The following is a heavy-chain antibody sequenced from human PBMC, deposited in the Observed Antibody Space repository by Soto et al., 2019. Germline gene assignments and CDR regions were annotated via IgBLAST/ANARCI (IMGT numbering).Heavy chain of an antibody. D-gene: IGHD3-16*01. CDR1: GGSISSGDYD. CDR2: IYYSGST. V-gene: IGHV4-31*03. CDR3: ASRRRGGMDV. Sequence: LSLTCTVSGGSISSGDYDWSWIRQHPGKGLEWIGYIYYSGSTYYNPSLKSRVTISVDTSKNQFSLKLTSVTAADTAVYYCASRRRGGMDVWGQGTTVTVSS. J-gene: IGHJ6*02.